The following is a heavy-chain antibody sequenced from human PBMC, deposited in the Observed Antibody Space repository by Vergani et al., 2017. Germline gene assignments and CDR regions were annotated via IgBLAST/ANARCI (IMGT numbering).Heavy chain of an antibody. CDR3: ARVMYRDEASTGYRLEGMDI. CDR2: IYYSGST. J-gene: IGHJ6*02. D-gene: IGHD3-9*01. Sequence: QVQLQESGPGLVKPSETLSLTCTVSNDSVSNTFYYWGWIRQTPGKGLEWIGSIYYSGSTYYNPPLESRVTMSVDTSKSQFSLKLRSVTAADTAVYFCARVMYRDEASTGYRLEGMDIWGQGTTVTISS. CDR1: NDSVSNTFYY. V-gene: IGHV4-39*07.